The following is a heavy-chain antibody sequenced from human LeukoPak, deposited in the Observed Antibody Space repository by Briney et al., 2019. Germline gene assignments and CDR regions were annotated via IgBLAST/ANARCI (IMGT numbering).Heavy chain of an antibody. Sequence: GGSLRLSCAASGLSISNDWMSWVRQAPGKGLEWVARVKSNSAGETTDYAAPVKGRFTISRDDSKNTLYLQMNSLKTEDTAVYYCTLIQGWGSGSYYRDFWGQGTLVTVSS. V-gene: IGHV3-15*01. CDR1: GLSISNDW. J-gene: IGHJ4*02. D-gene: IGHD3-10*01. CDR3: TLIQGWGSGSYYRDF. CDR2: VKSNSAGETT.